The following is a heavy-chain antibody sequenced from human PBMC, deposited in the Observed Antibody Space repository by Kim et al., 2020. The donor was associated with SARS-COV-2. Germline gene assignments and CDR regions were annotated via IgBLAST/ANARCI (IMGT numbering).Heavy chain of an antibody. CDR1: GFTFSSYA. Sequence: GGSLRLSCAASGFTFSSYAMHWVRQAPGKGLEWVAVISYDGSNKYYADSVKGRFTISRDNSKNTLYLQMNSLRAEDTAVYYCARVNGAGTLYDGAFDIWGQGTMVTVSS. J-gene: IGHJ3*02. D-gene: IGHD6-19*01. CDR3: ARVNGAGTLYDGAFDI. V-gene: IGHV3-30-3*01. CDR2: ISYDGSNK.